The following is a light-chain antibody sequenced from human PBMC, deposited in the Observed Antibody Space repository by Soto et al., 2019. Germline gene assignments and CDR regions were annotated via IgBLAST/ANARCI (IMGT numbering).Light chain of an antibody. CDR2: EVS. V-gene: IGLV2-23*02. Sequence: QSALTQPASVSGSLGQSISISCTGTSSDIGSYNLVSWYQQYPGTAPKLMILEVSERPSGVSNRFSGSKSGDTASLTISGLQAEDEADYYCCSYAGSGKVVFGGGTKLTVL. J-gene: IGLJ3*02. CDR1: SSDIGSYNL. CDR3: CSYAGSGKVV.